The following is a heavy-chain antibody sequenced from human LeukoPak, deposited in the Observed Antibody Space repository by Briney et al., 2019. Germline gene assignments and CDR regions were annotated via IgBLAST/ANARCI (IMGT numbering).Heavy chain of an antibody. CDR2: ISYDGSNK. CDR1: GFTLSTYG. Sequence: RRSLCLSCAASGFTLSTYGMHSVRQAPGQGVGGVGVISYDGSNKYYADSVKGRFTISRDNSKNTLYLQMNSLRAEDTAVYYCAKDHGDYEGLDYWGQGTLVTVSS. V-gene: IGHV3-30*18. J-gene: IGHJ4*02. CDR3: AKDHGDYEGLDY. D-gene: IGHD4-17*01.